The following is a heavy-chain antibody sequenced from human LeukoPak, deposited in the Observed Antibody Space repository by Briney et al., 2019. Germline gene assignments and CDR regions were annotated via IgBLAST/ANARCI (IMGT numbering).Heavy chain of an antibody. D-gene: IGHD2-15*01. V-gene: IGHV3-74*01. CDR3: ARSGRPYYFDY. J-gene: IGHJ4*02. CDR1: GFIFSSYW. CDR2: IHSDGSST. Sequence: GGSLRLSCAASGFIFSSYWMHWVRQAPGKGLVWVSRIHSDGSSTSYADSVRGRFTISRDDAKSTLYLQMNSLRAEDTAVYYCARSGRPYYFDYWGQGTLVTVSS.